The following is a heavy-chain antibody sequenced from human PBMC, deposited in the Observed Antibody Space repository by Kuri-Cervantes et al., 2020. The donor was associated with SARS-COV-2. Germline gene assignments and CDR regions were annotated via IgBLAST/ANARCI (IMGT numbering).Heavy chain of an antibody. J-gene: IGHJ4*02. Sequence: GSLRLSCAVSGYSISSGYYWGWIRQPPGKGLEWIGSIYHSGSTYYNPSLKSRVTISVDTSKNQFSPKLSSVTAADTAVYYCARVFTASFDFWGQGTLVTVSS. V-gene: IGHV4-38-2*01. CDR2: IYHSGST. CDR3: ARVFTASFDF. CDR1: GYSISSGYY.